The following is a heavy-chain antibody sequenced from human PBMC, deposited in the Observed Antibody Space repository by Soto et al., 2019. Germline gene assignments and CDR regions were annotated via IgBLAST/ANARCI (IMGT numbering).Heavy chain of an antibody. V-gene: IGHV1-18*01. J-gene: IGHJ4*02. CDR3: ARGGTPIDY. Sequence: QVQLVQSGAEVKKPGASVKVSCKASGYTFTNFGISWVRQAPGQGLEWMGWISAYNGNTNYAQKFQGRVTMTTDTPTSTAYMGVRSLEFDDPAVFYWARGGTPIDYWGQGTLVTVPS. D-gene: IGHD3-16*01. CDR1: GYTFTNFG. CDR2: ISAYNGNT.